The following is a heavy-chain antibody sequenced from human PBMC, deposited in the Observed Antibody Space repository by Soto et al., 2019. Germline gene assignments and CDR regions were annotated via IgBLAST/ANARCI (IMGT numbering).Heavy chain of an antibody. Sequence: GGSLRLSCAASGFTFSSYWMHWVRQAPGKGLVWVSRINNDGTSTSYADSVKGRFTMSRDNAQNTLYLQMNRLRAEDTAVYFCARDVHLQSFDYWGQGTLVTVSS. D-gene: IGHD1-1*01. V-gene: IGHV3-74*01. CDR1: GFTFSSYW. CDR2: INNDGTST. J-gene: IGHJ4*02. CDR3: ARDVHLQSFDY.